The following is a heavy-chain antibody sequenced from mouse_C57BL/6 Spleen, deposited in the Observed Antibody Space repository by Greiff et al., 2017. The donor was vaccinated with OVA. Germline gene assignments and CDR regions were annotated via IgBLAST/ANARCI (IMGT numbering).Heavy chain of an antibody. J-gene: IGHJ1*03. CDR3: ARQAPYYNGSSYWYFDV. CDR1: GYTFTSYW. Sequence: QVQLQQPGAELVKPGASVKLSCKASGYTFTSYWMHWVKQRPGRGLEWIGRIDPNSGGTKYNEKFKSKATLTVATSSSTAYMQLSSLTTEDSAVYYGARQAPYYNGSSYWYFDVWGTGTTVTVAS. V-gene: IGHV1-62-3*01. D-gene: IGHD1-1*01. CDR2: IDPNSGGT.